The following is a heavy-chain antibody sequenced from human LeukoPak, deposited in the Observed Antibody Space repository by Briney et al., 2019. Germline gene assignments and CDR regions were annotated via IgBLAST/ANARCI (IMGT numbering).Heavy chain of an antibody. Sequence: SVKVSCKASGGTFSSYAISWVRQAPGQGLEWMGGIIPIFGTANYAQKFQGRVTITTDESTSTAYMELSSLRSEDTAVYYCARGTGPSGYDYMDFDYWGQGTLVTVSS. CDR3: ARGTGPSGYDYMDFDY. CDR1: GGTFSSYA. D-gene: IGHD5-12*01. CDR2: IIPIFGTA. V-gene: IGHV1-69*05. J-gene: IGHJ4*02.